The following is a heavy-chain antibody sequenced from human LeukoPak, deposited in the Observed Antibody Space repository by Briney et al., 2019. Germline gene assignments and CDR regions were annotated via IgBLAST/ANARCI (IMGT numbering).Heavy chain of an antibody. J-gene: IGHJ4*02. D-gene: IGHD6-19*01. V-gene: IGHV3-23*01. CDR1: GFTFSSYA. CDR3: AKRAPGGAVAVAYFDY. CDR2: ISGSGGST. Sequence: GGSLRLSCAASGFTFSSYAMSWVRQAPGKGLEWVSAISGSGGSTYYADSVKGRFTISRDNSKNTLYLQMNSQRAEDTAVYYCAKRAPGGAVAVAYFDYWGQGTLVTVSS.